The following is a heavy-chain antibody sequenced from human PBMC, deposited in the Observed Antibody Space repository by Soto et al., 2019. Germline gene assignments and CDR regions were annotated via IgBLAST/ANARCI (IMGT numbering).Heavy chain of an antibody. J-gene: IGHJ6*02. D-gene: IGHD3-3*01. CDR3: VRDNWSSKFDYFGMDV. CDR1: GYNFKSFD. V-gene: IGHV1-8*02. CDR2: LKPSSGEA. Sequence: QVPLVQSGAEVKKPGASVKVSCKASGYNFKSFDITWVRQASGQGLERMGWLKPSSGEAGYAEKLLGRLNMTSDTTTTTVSMELRRLTSEDAAVYYCVRDNWSSKFDYFGMDVWGHGTAVIVSS.